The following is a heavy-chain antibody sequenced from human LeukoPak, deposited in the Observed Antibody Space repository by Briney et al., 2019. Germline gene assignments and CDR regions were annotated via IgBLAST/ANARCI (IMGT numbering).Heavy chain of an antibody. D-gene: IGHD3-16*01. CDR3: ARDRAVTQVWVEFDS. CDR1: GFSVSNYY. Sequence: GGSLRLSCAGSGFSVSNYYMNCVRQAPGKGLEWVSLIRDSGATFYADSVKGRFTISRDNSKNTIYLQMNRLRVEDTAVYFCARDRAVTQVWVEFDSWGQGTQVTVSS. CDR2: IRDSGAT. J-gene: IGHJ5*01. V-gene: IGHV3-66*03.